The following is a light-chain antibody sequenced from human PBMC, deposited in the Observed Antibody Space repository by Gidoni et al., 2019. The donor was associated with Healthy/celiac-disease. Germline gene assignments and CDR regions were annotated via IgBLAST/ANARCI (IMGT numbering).Light chain of an antibody. J-gene: IGKJ5*01. Sequence: IQLTQSPSSLSASVGDRVTITCRASQGISSYLAWYQQKPGKAPKLLIYAASTLQSGVPSRFSGSGSGTDFTLTISSLQSEDFATYYCQQLNSYPPTFTFGQGTRLEIK. CDR2: AAS. CDR3: QQLNSYPPTFT. V-gene: IGKV1-9*01. CDR1: QGISSY.